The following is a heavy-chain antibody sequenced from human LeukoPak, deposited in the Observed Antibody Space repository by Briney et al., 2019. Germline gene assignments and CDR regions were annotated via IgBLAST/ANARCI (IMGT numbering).Heavy chain of an antibody. CDR3: AKTYSGSYYYYYYYYYMDV. V-gene: IGHV3-23*01. Sequence: GGSLRLSCAAPGFTFSSYAMSWVRQAPGKGLEWVSAISGSGGSTYYADSVKGRFTISRDNSKNTLYLQMNSLRAEDTAVYYCAKTYSGSYYYYYYYYYMDVWGKGTTVTVSS. J-gene: IGHJ6*03. CDR1: GFTFSSYA. CDR2: ISGSGGST. D-gene: IGHD1-26*01.